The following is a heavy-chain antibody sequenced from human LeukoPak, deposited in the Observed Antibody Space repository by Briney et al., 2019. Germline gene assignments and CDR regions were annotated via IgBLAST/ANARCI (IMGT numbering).Heavy chain of an antibody. CDR1: GFIFNNYA. CDR2: ISWNSGSI. V-gene: IGHV3-9*01. J-gene: IGHJ3*02. Sequence: GGSLRLSCAGSGFIFNNYAMHWVRQPPGKGLEWVSGISWNSGSIDYADSVKGRFTISRDNAKNSLYLQMNSLRAEDTALYHCARGRTVTTAGAFDIWGQGTMVTVSS. CDR3: ARGRTVTTAGAFDI. D-gene: IGHD4-17*01.